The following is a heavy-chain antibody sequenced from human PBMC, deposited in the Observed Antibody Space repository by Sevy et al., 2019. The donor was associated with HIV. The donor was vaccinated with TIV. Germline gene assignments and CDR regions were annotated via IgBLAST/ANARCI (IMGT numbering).Heavy chain of an antibody. CDR1: GGSFSGYY. J-gene: IGHJ5*02. CDR3: ARAPPIVVVPGAPSWFDP. V-gene: IGHV4-34*01. CDR2: INHTGST. Sequence: SETLSRTCAVYGGSFSGYYWNWIRQPPGKGLEWIGEINHTGSTNYNPSLKSRVTISVDTSKTQVSLKLSSVTAADTAIYYCARAPPIVVVPGAPSWFDPWGQGTLVTVSS. D-gene: IGHD2-2*01.